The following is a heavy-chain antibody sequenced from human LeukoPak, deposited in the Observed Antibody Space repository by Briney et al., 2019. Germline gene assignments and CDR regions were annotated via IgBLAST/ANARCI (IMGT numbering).Heavy chain of an antibody. J-gene: IGHJ4*02. CDR2: LDPNEGNK. CDR3: ARDPAMGALDY. Sequence: QTGGSLRLSCAASGFTFSNYWMTWVRQAPGKGLEWVANLDPNEGNKYYMESVRGRFTISRDNAKNSLYLQMDSLRVDDTAVYYCARDPAMGALDYWGQGTLVTVSS. V-gene: IGHV3-7*01. CDR1: GFTFSNYW. D-gene: IGHD1-26*01.